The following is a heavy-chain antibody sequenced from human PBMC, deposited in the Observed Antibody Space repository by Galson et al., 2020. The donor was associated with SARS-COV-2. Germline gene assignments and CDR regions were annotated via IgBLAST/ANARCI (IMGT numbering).Heavy chain of an antibody. D-gene: IGHD6-13*01. CDR1: GGSFSGYY. CDR2: INHSGST. CDR3: ARGGYSSSWYGAMYWFDP. V-gene: IGHV4-34*01. J-gene: IGHJ5*02. Sequence: SETLSLTCTVYGGSFSGYYWSWIRQPPGQGLERIGEINHSGSTNYNPSLKSRVTISVDTSKNQFPLKLSSVTAADTAVYYCARGGYSSSWYGAMYWFDPWGQGTLVTVSS.